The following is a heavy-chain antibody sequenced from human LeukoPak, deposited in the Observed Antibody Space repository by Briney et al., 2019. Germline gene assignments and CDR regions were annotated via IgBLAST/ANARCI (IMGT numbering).Heavy chain of an antibody. J-gene: IGHJ4*02. CDR3: AKDPYRSSTYFDY. Sequence: GSLRLSCAASGFTFSDYAMSWVRQAPGKGLEWVSGLSGSGGSTYHADSVKGRFTISRDNSKNTLYLQMNSLRDEDTAVYYCAKDPYRSSTYFDYWGQGTPVTVSS. D-gene: IGHD6-6*01. V-gene: IGHV3-23*01. CDR1: GFTFSDYA. CDR2: LSGSGGST.